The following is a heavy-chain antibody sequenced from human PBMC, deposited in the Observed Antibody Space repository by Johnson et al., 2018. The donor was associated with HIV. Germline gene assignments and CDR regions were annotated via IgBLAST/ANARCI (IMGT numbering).Heavy chain of an antibody. D-gene: IGHD7-27*01. V-gene: IGHV3-49*04. J-gene: IGHJ3*02. CDR1: GFTFGDYA. Sequence: VQVVESGGGLVQPGRSLRLSCTASGFTFGDYAMSWVRQAPGKGLEWVGFIRSKAYGGTTEYAASVKGRFTISRDDSKSIAYLQMNSLNTADTAVYYCTRDERFNWGVEYAFDIWGQGTMVTVSS. CDR2: IRSKAYGGTT. CDR3: TRDERFNWGVEYAFDI.